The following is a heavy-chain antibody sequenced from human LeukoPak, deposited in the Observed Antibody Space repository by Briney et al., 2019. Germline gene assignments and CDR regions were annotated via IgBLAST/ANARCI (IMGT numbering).Heavy chain of an antibody. CDR2: IREDTSQK. J-gene: IGHJ4*02. CDR3: ARQVSREGHFDY. V-gene: IGHV3-7*01. D-gene: IGHD1-26*01. CDR1: GFTFNNYW. Sequence: GGSLRLSCAASGFTFNNYWLSWVRQGPGKGLEWVAHIREDTSQKYYVGSVEGRFTISRDNARNSLYLQMNSLRGEDTAVYFCARQVSREGHFDYWGQGALVTVSS.